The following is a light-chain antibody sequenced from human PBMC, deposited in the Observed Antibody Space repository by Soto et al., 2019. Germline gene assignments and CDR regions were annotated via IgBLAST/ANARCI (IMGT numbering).Light chain of an antibody. V-gene: IGLV2-14*01. CDR2: EVS. Sequence: QSALTQPASVSGSPEQSITISCSGTSRDVGTYNYVSWYQQHPGKAPKLMIYEVSNRPAGVSNRFSGSKSGNTASLSISGLQAEDEGVYYCSSPSSSNSVLFGGGTKVTVL. CDR3: SSPSSSNSVL. J-gene: IGLJ2*01. CDR1: SRDVGTYNY.